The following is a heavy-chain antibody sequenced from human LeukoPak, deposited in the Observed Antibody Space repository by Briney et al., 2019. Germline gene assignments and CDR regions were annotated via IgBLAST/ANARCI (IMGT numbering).Heavy chain of an antibody. CDR3: ARVSAGDYYYYYMDV. J-gene: IGHJ6*03. CDR1: GGSISSYY. CDR2: IYYSGST. Sequence: SETLSLTCTVSGGSISSYYWSWIRQPPGKGLEWIGYIYYSGSTNYNPSLKSRVTILVDTSKNQFSLKLSSVTAADTAVYYCARVSAGDYYYYYMDVWGKGTTVTVSS. V-gene: IGHV4-59*01. D-gene: IGHD6-19*01.